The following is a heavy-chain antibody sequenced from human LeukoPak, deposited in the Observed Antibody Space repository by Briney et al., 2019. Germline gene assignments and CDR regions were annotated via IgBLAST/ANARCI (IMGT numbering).Heavy chain of an antibody. Sequence: GGSLRLSCAASGFTFSTYGMTWVRQAPGKGGEGVSAISGSAATTFYADSVKGRFTISRDNSKNTLYLKMNSRRAEDTAVYYCAKRGPGSPQSGKYYFDYWGQGTLVTVSS. D-gene: IGHD3-10*01. CDR3: AKRGPGSPQSGKYYFDY. CDR2: ISGSAATT. V-gene: IGHV3-23*01. J-gene: IGHJ4*02. CDR1: GFTFSTYG.